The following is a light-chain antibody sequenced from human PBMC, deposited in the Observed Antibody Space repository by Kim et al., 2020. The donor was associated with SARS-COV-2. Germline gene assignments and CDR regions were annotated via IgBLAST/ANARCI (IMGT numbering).Light chain of an antibody. V-gene: IGKV1-27*01. CDR3: QKYNSSPWT. Sequence: DIQMTQSPSSLSASVGDRVTITCRASQGISNYLVWYQQKTGEVPKVLIYAASTLQSGVPSRFSGSGSGTDFTLTISSLQPEDAATYYCQKYNSSPWTFGQGTNVDIK. CDR2: AAS. J-gene: IGKJ1*01. CDR1: QGISNY.